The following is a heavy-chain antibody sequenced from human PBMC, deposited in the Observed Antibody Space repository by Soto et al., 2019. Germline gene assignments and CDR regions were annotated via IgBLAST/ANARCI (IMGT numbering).Heavy chain of an antibody. Sequence: QITLKESGPTLVKPTQTLTLTCTFSGFSLTTTGVSVGWIRQPPGKALEWLALIYWDDDKRYSPSLKSRLSITQDTSKTQVVLTMTNIDPVDPATYYCAHRGGGYSPPVNAFDIWGQGTMVTVSS. V-gene: IGHV2-5*02. CDR2: IYWDDDK. J-gene: IGHJ3*02. CDR3: AHRGGGYSPPVNAFDI. CDR1: GFSLTTTGVS. D-gene: IGHD1-26*01.